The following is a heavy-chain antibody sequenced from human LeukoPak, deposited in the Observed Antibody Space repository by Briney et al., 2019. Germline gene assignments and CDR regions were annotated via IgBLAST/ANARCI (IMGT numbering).Heavy chain of an antibody. CDR3: ARHTFQIQLWSYFDY. J-gene: IGHJ4*02. Sequence: GGSLRLSCAASGFTFSSYWMSWVRQAPGKGLEWVANIKQDGSEKYYVDSVKGRFTISRDNAKNSLYLQMNSLRAEDTAVYYCARHTFQIQLWSYFDYWGQGTLVTVSS. CDR1: GFTFSSYW. CDR2: IKQDGSEK. V-gene: IGHV3-7*01. D-gene: IGHD5-18*01.